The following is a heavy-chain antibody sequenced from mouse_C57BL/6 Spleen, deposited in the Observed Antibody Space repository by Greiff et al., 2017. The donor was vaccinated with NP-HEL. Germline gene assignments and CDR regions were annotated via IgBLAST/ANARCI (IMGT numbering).Heavy chain of an antibody. V-gene: IGHV1-64*01. Sequence: VKLQQPGAELVKPGASVKLSCKASGYTFTSYWMHWVKQRPGQGLEWIGMIHPNSGSTNYNEKFKSKATLTVDKSSSTAYMQLSSLTSEDSAVYYCASGSNYVYAMDYWGQGTSVTVSS. CDR3: ASGSNYVYAMDY. D-gene: IGHD2-5*01. CDR1: GYTFTSYW. J-gene: IGHJ4*01. CDR2: IHPNSGST.